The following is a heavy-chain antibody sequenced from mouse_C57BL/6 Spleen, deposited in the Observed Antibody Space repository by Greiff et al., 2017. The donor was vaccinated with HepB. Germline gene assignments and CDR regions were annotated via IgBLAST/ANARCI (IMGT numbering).Heavy chain of an antibody. V-gene: IGHV1-82*01. CDR1: GYAFSSSW. Sequence: VQLVESGPELVKPGASVKISCKASGYAFSSSWMNWVKQRPGKGLEWIGRIYPGDGDTNYNGKFKGKATLTADKSSSTAYMQLSSLTSEDSAVYFCARAGGYPWFAYWGQGTLVTVSA. CDR2: IYPGDGDT. CDR3: ARAGGYPWFAY. J-gene: IGHJ3*01. D-gene: IGHD2-2*01.